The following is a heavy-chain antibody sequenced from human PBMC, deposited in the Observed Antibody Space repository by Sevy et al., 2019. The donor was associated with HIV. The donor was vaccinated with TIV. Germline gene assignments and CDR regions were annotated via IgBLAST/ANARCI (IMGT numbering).Heavy chain of an antibody. V-gene: IGHV3-72*01. J-gene: IGHJ4*02. CDR1: GFTFSDHY. Sequence: GGSLRLSCAASGFTFSDHYMEWVRQAPGKGLEWVGRTRNKADSYTTEYAASVKGRFTISRDDSKNSLYLQMNSLKTEERAVYYCATHAGIAAAGRVFDYWGQGSLVTVSS. CDR3: ATHAGIAAAGRVFDY. D-gene: IGHD6-13*01. CDR2: TRNKADSYTT.